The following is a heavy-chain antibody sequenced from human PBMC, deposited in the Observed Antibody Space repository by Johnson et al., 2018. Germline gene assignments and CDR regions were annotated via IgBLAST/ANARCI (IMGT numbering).Heavy chain of an antibody. Sequence: SNSHKLHWVRQVPGQGLEWMGIIFSGGGGTSYAQKFQDRVTITKDTSTSTVYMELSSRTSDDTAVYYCTREKAVYSDDVGYCLVDWGQGTMVTVSS. D-gene: IGHD2-2*03. CDR3: TREKAVYSDDVGYCLVD. CDR1: SNSHK. CDR2: IFSGGGGT. V-gene: IGHV1-46*02. J-gene: IGHJ3*01.